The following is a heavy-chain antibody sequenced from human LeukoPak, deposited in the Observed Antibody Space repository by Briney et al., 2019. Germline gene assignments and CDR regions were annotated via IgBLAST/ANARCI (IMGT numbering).Heavy chain of an antibody. CDR2: INHSGST. V-gene: IGHV4-34*01. CDR1: GGSFSGYY. D-gene: IGHD4-17*01. Sequence: SETLSLTCAVYGGSFSGYYWSWIRQPPGKGLEWIGEINHSGSTNYNPSLKSRVTISVDTSKNQFSLKLSSVTAADTAVYYCAGGGEGNYGDVYWYFDLWGRGTLVTVSS. J-gene: IGHJ2*01. CDR3: AGGGEGNYGDVYWYFDL.